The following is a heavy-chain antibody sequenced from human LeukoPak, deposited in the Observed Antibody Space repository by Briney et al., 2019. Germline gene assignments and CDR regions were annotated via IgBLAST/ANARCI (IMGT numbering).Heavy chain of an antibody. V-gene: IGHV3-30*18. J-gene: IGHJ4*02. D-gene: IGHD2-2*01. CDR2: ISYDGSNK. Sequence: GRSLRLSCAASGFTFSSYGMHWVRQAPGKGLEWVAVISYDGSNKYYADSVKGRFTISRDNSKNTLYLQMNSLRAEDAAVYYCAKVPAASRYYFDYWGQGTLVTASS. CDR1: GFTFSSYG. CDR3: AKVPAASRYYFDY.